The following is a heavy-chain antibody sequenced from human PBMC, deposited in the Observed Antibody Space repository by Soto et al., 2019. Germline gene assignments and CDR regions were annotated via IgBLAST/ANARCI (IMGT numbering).Heavy chain of an antibody. J-gene: IGHJ4*02. D-gene: IGHD6-19*01. V-gene: IGHV3-23*01. CDR2: ISGSGGST. CDR3: ARRSGYSSGWPYDY. Sequence: GGSLRLSCAASGFTFSSYAMSWVRQAPGKGLEWVSAISGSGGSTYYADSVKGRFTISRDNSKNTLYVQMNSLRAEDTALYYCARRSGYSSGWPYDYWGQGTLVTVSS. CDR1: GFTFSSYA.